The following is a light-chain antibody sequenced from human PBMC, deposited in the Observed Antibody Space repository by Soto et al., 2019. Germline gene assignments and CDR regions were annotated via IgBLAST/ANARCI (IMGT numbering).Light chain of an antibody. CDR2: EVR. V-gene: IGLV2-14*01. J-gene: IGLJ1*01. CDR1: MRDVGAYNL. CDR3: SSYTDSSNYV. Sequence: QSALTQPASVSGSPGQSITISCAGTMRDVGAYNLASWYQQHPGRVPQLIIYEVRNRPSGISFRFSGSKSGNTASLTISGLQAEDEADYYCSSYTDSSNYVFGTGTKVTVL.